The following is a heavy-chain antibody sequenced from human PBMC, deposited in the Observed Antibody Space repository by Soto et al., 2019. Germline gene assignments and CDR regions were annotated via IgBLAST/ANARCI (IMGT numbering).Heavy chain of an antibody. J-gene: IGHJ4*02. CDR1: GFTFSRND. Sequence: QVQLVESGGGVVQPGRSLRLSCAASGFTFSRNDMHWVRQAPVKGLEWVAVISYDGSEKYYADSVKGRFTISRDSSKNTLYLQMDSLGPEDTAVYYCAREVGGSSPRGWGQGTLVTVFS. CDR3: AREVGGSSPRG. D-gene: IGHD6-6*01. V-gene: IGHV3-30-3*01. CDR2: ISYDGSEK.